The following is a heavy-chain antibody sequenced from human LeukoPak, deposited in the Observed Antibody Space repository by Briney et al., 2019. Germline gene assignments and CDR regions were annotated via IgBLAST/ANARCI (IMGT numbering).Heavy chain of an antibody. J-gene: IGHJ4*02. CDR1: GFTVSSNY. V-gene: IGHV3-53*01. D-gene: IGHD1-26*01. CDR3: AKDVQYSGSYYYFDY. CDR2: IYSGGST. Sequence: PGGSLRLSCAASGFTVSSNYMSWVRQAPGKGLEWVSVIYSGGSTYYADSVKGRFTISRDNSKNTLYLQMNSLRAEDTAVYYCAKDVQYSGSYYYFDYWGQGTLVTVSS.